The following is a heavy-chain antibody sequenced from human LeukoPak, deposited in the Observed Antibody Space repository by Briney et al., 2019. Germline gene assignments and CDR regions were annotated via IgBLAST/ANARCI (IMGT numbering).Heavy chain of an antibody. CDR3: ARALLRYFDWLSTDAFDI. V-gene: IGHV7-4-1*02. CDR1: GGTFSSYA. J-gene: IGHJ3*02. CDR2: INTNTGNP. D-gene: IGHD3-9*01. Sequence: ASVKVSCKASGGTFSSYAISWVRQAPGQGLEWMGWINTNTGNPTYAQGFTGRFVFSLDTSVSTAYLQISSLKAEDTAVYYCARALLRYFDWLSTDAFDIWGQGTMVTVSS.